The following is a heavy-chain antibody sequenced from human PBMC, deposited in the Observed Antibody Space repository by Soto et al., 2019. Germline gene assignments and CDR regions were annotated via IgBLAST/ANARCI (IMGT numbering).Heavy chain of an antibody. Sequence: ESGGGLVKPGGSLRLSCAASGFTFSSYSMNWVRQAPGKGLEWVSSISSSSSYIYYADSVKGRFTISRDNAKNSLYLQMNSLRAEDTAVYYCARDWYYYDSSGYSVFDYWGQGTLVTVSS. CDR2: ISSSSSYI. J-gene: IGHJ4*02. V-gene: IGHV3-21*01. CDR1: GFTFSSYS. D-gene: IGHD3-22*01. CDR3: ARDWYYYDSSGYSVFDY.